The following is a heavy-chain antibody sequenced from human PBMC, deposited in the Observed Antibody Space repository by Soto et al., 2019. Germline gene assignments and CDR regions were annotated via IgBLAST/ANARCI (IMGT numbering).Heavy chain of an antibody. V-gene: IGHV3-48*02. J-gene: IGHJ6*02. CDR1: GFKISSSS. D-gene: IGHD6-6*01. Sequence: GGSLRLSCAAFGFKISSSSMNWVRQAPGRGLEWVAYISDSGSNTLYADSVKGRLTVSRDTAKNSLYLQMSGLRDEDRAVYYCARDSPPPYSSLQYYYYYYCMGVRGQGPTVTVSS. CDR2: ISDSGSNT. CDR3: ARDSPPPYSSLQYYYYYYCMGV.